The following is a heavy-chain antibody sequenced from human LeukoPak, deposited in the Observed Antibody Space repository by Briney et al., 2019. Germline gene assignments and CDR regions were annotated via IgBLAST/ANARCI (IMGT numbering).Heavy chain of an antibody. J-gene: IGHJ4*02. V-gene: IGHV3-7*01. Sequence: GGSLRLSCAASGYTFSSYWMSWVRQAPGQGLEWVANIKPDGSEKYYVDSVQGRFTISRDNAKSSPYLQMNSLRAEDTAVYYCARTYYGLGSCYSDYSDCWGQGTLVTVSS. CDR1: GYTFSSYW. D-gene: IGHD3-3*01. CDR3: ARTYYGLGSCYSDYSDC. CDR2: IKPDGSEK.